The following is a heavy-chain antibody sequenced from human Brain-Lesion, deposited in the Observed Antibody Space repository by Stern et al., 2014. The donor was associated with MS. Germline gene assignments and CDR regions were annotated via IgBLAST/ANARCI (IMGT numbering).Heavy chain of an antibody. J-gene: IGHJ5*02. CDR3: AKDRQYLTYFFDH. Sequence: VQLVESGGGVVQPGRPLRLSWVASGFTFGSCAMHWVRQAPGKGLEGGAGVSYDGSNKYYADSVKGRFTISRDNSQNTLYMQMSSLRPEDTAVYYCAKDRQYLTYFFDHWGQGSLVTVSS. V-gene: IGHV3-30*18. D-gene: IGHD2/OR15-2a*01. CDR2: VSYDGSNK. CDR1: GFTFGSCA.